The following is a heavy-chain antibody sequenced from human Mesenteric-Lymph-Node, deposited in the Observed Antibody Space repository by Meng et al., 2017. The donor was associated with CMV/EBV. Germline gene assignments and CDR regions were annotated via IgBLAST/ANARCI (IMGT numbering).Heavy chain of an antibody. Sequence: QVQLQQWCAGLLKPSETLSLTFAVYGGSFSAYYWSWIRQPPGKGLEWIGEINHSGSTNYNPSLKSRITISVDTSKNQFSLKLTSVTAADKAVYFCASLAPLNNTKDKIPSGYWGQGTLVTVSS. CDR1: GGSFSAYY. CDR3: ASLAPLNNTKDKIPSGY. V-gene: IGHV4-34*01. J-gene: IGHJ4*02. D-gene: IGHD1-14*01. CDR2: INHSGST.